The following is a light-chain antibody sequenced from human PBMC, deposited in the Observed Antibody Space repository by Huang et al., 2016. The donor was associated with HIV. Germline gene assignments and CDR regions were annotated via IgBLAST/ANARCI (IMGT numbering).Light chain of an antibody. Sequence: EIVMTQSPATLSVAPGERATLSCRASQSVGTNLAWYQQKVGQAPRLLSYGASTRATGFPDRFSGSGSGTEFTLTISSLQSEDFAVYYCQQYNIWPPLTFGGGTKVEIK. V-gene: IGKV3-15*01. CDR2: GAS. J-gene: IGKJ4*01. CDR3: QQYNIWPPLT. CDR1: QSVGTN.